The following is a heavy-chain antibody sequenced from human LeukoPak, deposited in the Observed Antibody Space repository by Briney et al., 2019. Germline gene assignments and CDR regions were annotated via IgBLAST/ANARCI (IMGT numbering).Heavy chain of an antibody. CDR3: ARSLGGNSNY. J-gene: IGHJ4*02. CDR2: INPSGGST. CDR1: GYTFTNYH. Sequence: ASVKVSCKASGYTFTNYHVHWVRQAPGQGLEYMGIINPSGGSTSYAQKFQGRVTMTSDTSTGTVYMELSSLGSEDTAVYYCARSLGGNSNYWGQGTLVIVSS. D-gene: IGHD4-23*01. V-gene: IGHV1-46*01.